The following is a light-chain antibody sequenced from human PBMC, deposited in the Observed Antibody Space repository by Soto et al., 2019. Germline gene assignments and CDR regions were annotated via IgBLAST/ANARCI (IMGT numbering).Light chain of an antibody. CDR3: TSYSSSSTFYV. Sequence: QSALTRPASVSGSPGQSITISCTGTSSDIGGYYYVSWYQHRPGKAPKLMIYQVSNRPSGVSYRFSGSKSGNTASLTISGLQAEDEADYYYTSYSSSSTFYVFGTGTKVTVL. CDR2: QVS. CDR1: SSDIGGYYY. J-gene: IGLJ1*01. V-gene: IGLV2-14*01.